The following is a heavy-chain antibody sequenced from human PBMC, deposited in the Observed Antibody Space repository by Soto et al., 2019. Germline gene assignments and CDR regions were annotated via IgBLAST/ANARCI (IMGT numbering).Heavy chain of an antibody. D-gene: IGHD6-19*01. Sequence: SETLSLTCTVSGGSISSYYWSWIRQPPGKGLEWIGYIYYSGSTNYNPSLKSRVTISVDTSKNQFSLKLSSVTAADTAVYYCARLGYSSGWYKLSWFDPWGQGTLVTVSS. V-gene: IGHV4-59*08. CDR1: GGSISSYY. CDR2: IYYSGST. J-gene: IGHJ5*02. CDR3: ARLGYSSGWYKLSWFDP.